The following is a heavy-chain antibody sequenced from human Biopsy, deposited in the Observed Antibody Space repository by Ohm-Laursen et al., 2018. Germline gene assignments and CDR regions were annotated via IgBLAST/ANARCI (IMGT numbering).Heavy chain of an antibody. Sequence: SDTLSLTCTVSGDSVTKYYWSWIRQPPGKGLEWIGHIYYSVMTNYNPSLKSRITMSLDRSKSQVSLRMNSVTAADTAVYYCARARIKTSGVLIPETYYFDSWGQGTLVTVSS. CDR1: GDSVTKYY. V-gene: IGHV4-59*02. CDR2: IYYSVMT. D-gene: IGHD3-3*01. J-gene: IGHJ4*02. CDR3: ARARIKTSGVLIPETYYFDS.